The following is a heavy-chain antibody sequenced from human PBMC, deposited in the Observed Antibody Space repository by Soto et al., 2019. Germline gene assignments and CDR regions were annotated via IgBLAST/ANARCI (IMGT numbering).Heavy chain of an antibody. CDR2: IIHIFGTA. CDR3: ASPPITMVRGVIPPNGPRFDY. D-gene: IGHD3-10*01. J-gene: IGHJ5*01. V-gene: IGHV1-69*13. CDR1: GGTLSSYA. Sequence: SVKVSCKASGGTLSSYAISWVRQAPGQGLEGMGGIIHIFGTANYAQKFPGRVTITADESTSTAYMELSSLRSEDTAVYYCASPPITMVRGVIPPNGPRFDYWRHGTLVAVSS.